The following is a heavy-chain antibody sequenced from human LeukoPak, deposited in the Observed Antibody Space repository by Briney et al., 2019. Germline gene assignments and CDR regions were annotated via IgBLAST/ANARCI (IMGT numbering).Heavy chain of an antibody. CDR1: GFTFSSYS. J-gene: IGHJ4*02. Sequence: GGSLRLSCAASGFTFSSYSMNWVRQAPGKGLEWVSSISSSSSYIYYADTVKGRFTISRDNAKNSLYLQMNSLRAEDTAVYYCARVRGGYESFDYWGREPWSPSPQ. CDR2: ISSSSSYI. V-gene: IGHV3-21*01. D-gene: IGHD5-12*01. CDR3: ARVRGGYESFDY.